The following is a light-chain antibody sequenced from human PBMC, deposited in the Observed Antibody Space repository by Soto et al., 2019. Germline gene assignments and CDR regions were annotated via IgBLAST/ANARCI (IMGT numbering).Light chain of an antibody. V-gene: IGKV1-39*01. CDR3: QQSYSALSIT. J-gene: IGKJ5*01. CDR1: ESIARH. Sequence: DIQMTQSPSSLSASVGDRVTITCRASESIARHLNGYQQKPGNAPKLLLYAASSLQNGVPSRFRGGGSGTDFTLTISNLQPEDFATYYCQQSYSALSITFGQGTRLEIK. CDR2: AAS.